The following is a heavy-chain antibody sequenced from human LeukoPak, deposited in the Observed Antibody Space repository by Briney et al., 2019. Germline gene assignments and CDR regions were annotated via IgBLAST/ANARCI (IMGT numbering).Heavy chain of an antibody. CDR3: AKDRSAYYYDSSGPKDY. J-gene: IGHJ4*02. CDR1: GCTFSSYG. CDR2: IWYDGSNK. D-gene: IGHD3-22*01. V-gene: IGHV3-30*02. Sequence: GGSLRLSCAASGCTFSSYGMHWVRQAPGKGLEWVAVIWYDGSNKYYADSVKGRFTISRDNSKNTLYLQMNSLRAEDTAVYYCAKDRSAYYYDSSGPKDYWGQGTLVTVSS.